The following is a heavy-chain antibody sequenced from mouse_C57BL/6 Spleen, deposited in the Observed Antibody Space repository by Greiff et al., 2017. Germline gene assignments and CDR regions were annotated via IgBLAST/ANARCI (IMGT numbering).Heavy chain of an antibody. D-gene: IGHD1-1*01. V-gene: IGHV1-15*01. J-gene: IGHJ2*01. CDR1: GYTFTDYE. CDR2: IDPETGGT. Sequence: QVQLQQSGAELVRPGASVTLSCKASGYTFTDYEMHWVKQTPVHGLEWIGAIDPETGGTAYNQKFKGKAILTADKSSSTAYMELRSLTSEDSAVYYCTSYYGSGYFDYWGQGTTLTVSS. CDR3: TSYYGSGYFDY.